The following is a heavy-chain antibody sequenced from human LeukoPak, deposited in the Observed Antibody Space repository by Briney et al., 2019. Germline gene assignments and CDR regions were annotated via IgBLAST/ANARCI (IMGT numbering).Heavy chain of an antibody. CDR3: ARGRSSSWYNWFDP. Sequence: ASVKVSCKASGYTFTGYYMHWVRQAPGQGLEWRGWINPNSGGTNYAQKFQGRVTMTRDTSISTAYMELSRLRSDDTAVYYCARGRSSSWYNWFDPWGQGTLVTVSS. CDR1: GYTFTGYY. CDR2: INPNSGGT. D-gene: IGHD6-13*01. V-gene: IGHV1-2*02. J-gene: IGHJ5*02.